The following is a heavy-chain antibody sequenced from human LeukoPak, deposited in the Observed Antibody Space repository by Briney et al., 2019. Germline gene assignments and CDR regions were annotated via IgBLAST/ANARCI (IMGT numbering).Heavy chain of an antibody. D-gene: IGHD3-22*01. CDR1: GYTFTSYG. J-gene: IGHJ4*02. CDR2: ISAYNGNT. V-gene: IGHV1-18*01. Sequence: ASVKVSCKASGYTFTSYGISWVRQAPGQGLEGMGWISAYNGNTNYAQKLQGRVTTTTDTSTSTAYMELGSLRSDDTAVYYCARDRYYDSSGYSATWGQGTLVTVSS. CDR3: ARDRYYDSSGYSAT.